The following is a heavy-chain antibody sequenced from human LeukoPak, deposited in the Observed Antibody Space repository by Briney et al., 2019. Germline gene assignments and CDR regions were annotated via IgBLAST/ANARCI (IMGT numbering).Heavy chain of an antibody. D-gene: IGHD3-22*01. Sequence: GGSLRLSCAASGFTFSSYVMSWVRQAPGKGLEWVSAISGSGGSTYYADSVKGRFTISRDNSKNTLYLQMNSLRAEDTAVYYCARGPTYYYDSSGYKDAFDIWGQGTMVTVSS. CDR1: GFTFSSYV. J-gene: IGHJ3*02. V-gene: IGHV3-23*01. CDR2: ISGSGGST. CDR3: ARGPTYYYDSSGYKDAFDI.